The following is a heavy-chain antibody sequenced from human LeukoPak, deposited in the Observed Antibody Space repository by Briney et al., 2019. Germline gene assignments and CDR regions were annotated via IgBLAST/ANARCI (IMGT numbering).Heavy chain of an antibody. J-gene: IGHJ4*02. D-gene: IGHD3-22*01. CDR2: ISSSSSYI. CDR1: GFTFSSYS. V-gene: IGHV3-21*01. CDR3: ASDLYYDSSGREKNFDY. Sequence: GGSLRLSCAASGFTFSSYSMNWVRQAPGKGLEWVSSISSSSSYIYYADSVKGRFTISRDNAKNSLYLQMNSLRAEDTAVYYCASDLYYDSSGREKNFDYWGQGTLVTVSS.